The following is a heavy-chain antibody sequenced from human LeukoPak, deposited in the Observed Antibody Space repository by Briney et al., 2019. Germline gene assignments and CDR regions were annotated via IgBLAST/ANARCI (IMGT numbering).Heavy chain of an antibody. CDR3: ARDDYSNYGATNDY. CDR2: ISSSSSYI. V-gene: IGHV3-21*01. J-gene: IGHJ4*02. CDR1: GFTFSSYS. Sequence: GGSLRLSCAAPGFTFSSYSMNWVRQAPGKGLEWVSSISSSSSYIYYADSVKGRFTISRDNAKNSLYLQMNSLRAEDTAVYYCARDDYSNYGATNDYWGQGTLVTVSS. D-gene: IGHD4-11*01.